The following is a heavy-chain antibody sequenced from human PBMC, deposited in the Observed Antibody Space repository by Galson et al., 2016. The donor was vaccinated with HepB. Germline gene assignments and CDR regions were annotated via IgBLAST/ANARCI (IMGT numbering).Heavy chain of an antibody. CDR3: ARAGSGTSKYYYYYGMDV. J-gene: IGHJ6*02. CDR1: GFTFGSNG. CDR2: ISSSSNYI. Sequence: LRLSCAASGFTFGSNGMNWVRQAPGKGLEWVSSISSSSNYIYYADSVKGRFTISRDNAKNSLYLQMNSLRAEDTAVYFCARAGSGTSKYYYYYGMDVWGQGTTVTVSS. D-gene: IGHD3-10*01. V-gene: IGHV3-21*01.